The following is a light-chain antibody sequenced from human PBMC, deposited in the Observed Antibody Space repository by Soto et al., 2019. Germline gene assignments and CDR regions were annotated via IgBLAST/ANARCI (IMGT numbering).Light chain of an antibody. CDR2: GTS. CDR3: HQYGRSPRGT. Sequence: DIVLTQSPGTLSLSPVERATLSCRASQGVTSNYLAWYQQKPGQAPRLLMYGTSSRATGIPDRFSGSGSGTDFTLTNSSLEPEDFAVYYCHQYGRSPRGTFGQGTKVDIK. CDR1: QGVTSNY. V-gene: IGKV3-20*01. J-gene: IGKJ1*01.